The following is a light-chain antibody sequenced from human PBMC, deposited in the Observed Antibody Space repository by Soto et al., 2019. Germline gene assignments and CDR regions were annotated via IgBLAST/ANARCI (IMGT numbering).Light chain of an antibody. J-gene: IGKJ1*01. CDR3: LQHDSYPRT. Sequence: IHMTQSPSSLSASVGYIVTITCRASQGIRNDLGWYQQKPGKPPERLIYDASRLQSGVPSRFSGSGSGTEFTLTISSLQPEDIATYYCLQHDSYPRTFGQGTKVDI. V-gene: IGKV1-17*01. CDR2: DAS. CDR1: QGIRND.